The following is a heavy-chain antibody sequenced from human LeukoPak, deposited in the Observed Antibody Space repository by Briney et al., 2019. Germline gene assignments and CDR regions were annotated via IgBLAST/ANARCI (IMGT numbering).Heavy chain of an antibody. CDR3: AKDAGDRGYSYGYLSYYYGMDV. D-gene: IGHD5-18*01. V-gene: IGHV3-33*06. J-gene: IGHJ6*02. CDR1: GFTFSSYG. CDR2: IWYDGSNK. Sequence: GGSLRLSCAASGFTFSSYGMHWIRQAPGKGLEWVAVIWYDGSNKYYADSVKGRFTISRDNSKNTLYLQMNSLRAEDTAVYYCAKDAGDRGYSYGYLSYYYGMDVWGQGTTVTVSS.